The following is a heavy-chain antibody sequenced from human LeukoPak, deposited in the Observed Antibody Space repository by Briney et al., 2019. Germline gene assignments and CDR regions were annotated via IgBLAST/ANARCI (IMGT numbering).Heavy chain of an antibody. CDR3: AVLYYYYSSGLNDAFDI. CDR1: GYTFTSYD. V-gene: IGHV1-8*01. D-gene: IGHD3-22*01. J-gene: IGHJ3*02. CDR2: MNPNSGNT. Sequence: ASVKVSCKASGYTFTSYDINWVRQATGQGLEWMGWMNPNSGNTGYAQKFQGRVTMTRNTSISTAYMELSSLRSEDTAVYYCAVLYYYYSSGLNDAFDIWGQGTMVTVSS.